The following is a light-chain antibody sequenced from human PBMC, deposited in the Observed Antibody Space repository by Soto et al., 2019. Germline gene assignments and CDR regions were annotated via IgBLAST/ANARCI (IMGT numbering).Light chain of an antibody. J-gene: IGLJ1*01. CDR2: ANT. CDR3: QSFDSSLSVYV. CDR1: SSDVGGFNY. Sequence: QSVLTQPPSASGSPGQSVTISCSGTSSDVGGFNYVSWYQQLPGTAPKLVIYANTNRPPGVPDRFSGSKSGTSASLAITGLQADDEGDYYCQSFDSSLSVYVFGTGTKVTVL. V-gene: IGLV1-40*01.